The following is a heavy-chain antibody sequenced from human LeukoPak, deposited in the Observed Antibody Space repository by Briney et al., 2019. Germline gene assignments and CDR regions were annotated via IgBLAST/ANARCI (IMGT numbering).Heavy chain of an antibody. CDR3: ARHRITMIVNDAFDI. D-gene: IGHD3-22*01. CDR1: GYSFTSYW. J-gene: IGHJ3*02. CDR2: IYPGDSDT. Sequence: GESLKISCKGSGYSFTSYWIGWVRQVPGKGLEWMGIIYPGDSDTRYSPSFQGQVTISADKSISTAYLQWSSLKASDTAMYYCARHRITMIVNDAFDIWGQGTMVTVSS. V-gene: IGHV5-51*01.